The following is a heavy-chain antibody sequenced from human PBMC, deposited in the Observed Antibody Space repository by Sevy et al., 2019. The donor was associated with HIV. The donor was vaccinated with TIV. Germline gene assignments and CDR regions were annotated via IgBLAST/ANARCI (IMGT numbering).Heavy chain of an antibody. CDR1: TFTFGHYA. J-gene: IGHJ4*02. CDR2: ISYEGSNE. CDR3: ARDWGTPPTAILYYFDF. D-gene: IGHD3-16*01. Sequence: GGSLRLSCAASTFTFGHYAMHWVRQAPGKGLQWVAGISYEGSNEYYTDSVKGRFTISSDNSKNTLNLEMNNLRVEDTALYYCARDWGTPPTAILYYFDFWGQGLPVTVPS. V-gene: IGHV3-30*04.